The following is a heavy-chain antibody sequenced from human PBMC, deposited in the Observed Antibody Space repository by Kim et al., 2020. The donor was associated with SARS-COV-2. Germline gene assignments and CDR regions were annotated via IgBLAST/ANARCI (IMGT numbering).Heavy chain of an antibody. J-gene: IGHJ4*02. V-gene: IGHV7-4-1*02. CDR1: GYLFKSYA. CDR3: ARPNYGSGTYRYFDI. Sequence: ASVKVSCKASGYLFKSYAMFWVRQAPGHGLEWMGWIATNTGDPTYAQGFTGRFVFSFDTSVSTAYLQITSLKAEDTAVYYFARPNYGSGTYRYFDIWGQGTLVTVSS. CDR2: IATNTGDP. D-gene: IGHD3-10*01.